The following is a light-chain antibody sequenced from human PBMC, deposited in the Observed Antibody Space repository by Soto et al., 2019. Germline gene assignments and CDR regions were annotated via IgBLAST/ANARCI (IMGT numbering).Light chain of an antibody. CDR1: QNLNSW. Sequence: DIQMTQSPSTLSASVGDRVTITCRASQNLNSWLAWYQQNPGKAPKLLIYKASSLESGVPSRFSGSGAGTEFTLTINSLQPDDFAIYYCQQYNSYSSGTFGQGTKVEIK. J-gene: IGKJ1*01. V-gene: IGKV1-5*03. CDR3: QQYNSYSSGT. CDR2: KAS.